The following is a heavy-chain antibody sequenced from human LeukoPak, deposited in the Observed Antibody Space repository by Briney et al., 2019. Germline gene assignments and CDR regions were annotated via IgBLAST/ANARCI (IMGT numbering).Heavy chain of an antibody. V-gene: IGHV1-46*01. J-gene: IGHJ4*02. Sequence: GASVKVSCKASGYTFTSYYMHWVRQAPGQGLEWMGIINPSGGSTSYAQKFQGRVTMTRDTSTSTVYMELSSLRSEDTAVYYCARGSDPITMIVVVHTALDYWGQGTLVTVSS. CDR1: GYTFTSYY. CDR3: ARGSDPITMIVVVHTALDY. D-gene: IGHD3-22*01. CDR2: INPSGGST.